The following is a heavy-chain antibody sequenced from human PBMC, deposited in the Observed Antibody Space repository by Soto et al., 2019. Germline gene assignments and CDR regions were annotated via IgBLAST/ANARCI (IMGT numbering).Heavy chain of an antibody. CDR2: IYWDDSK. D-gene: IGHD3-10*02. CDR3: AHAYVGRSLY. CDR1: GFSLSTDRVG. J-gene: IGHJ4*02. V-gene: IGHV2-5*02. Sequence: QITLKESGPTLVKPTQTLTLTCTFSGFSLSTDRVGVGWIRQPPGKALDWLAVIYWDDSKTYSPSLKSRLTITKDTSTNQVVLTMTNMDPVHTATYYCAHAYVGRSLYWGQGTLVTVSS.